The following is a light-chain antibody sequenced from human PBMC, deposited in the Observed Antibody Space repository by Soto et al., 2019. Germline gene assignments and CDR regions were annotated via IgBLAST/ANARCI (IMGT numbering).Light chain of an antibody. Sequence: EIVLTQSPGTLSLSPGERATLSCRASQSVSSSFVAWFQQKPGQAPRLLIYGTSSRATGIPDRSSGSGSGTDFTLTINGLEPEDFAMYFCQQYGTSPWTFGQGTKVDIK. CDR2: GTS. J-gene: IGKJ1*01. V-gene: IGKV3-20*01. CDR3: QQYGTSPWT. CDR1: QSVSSSF.